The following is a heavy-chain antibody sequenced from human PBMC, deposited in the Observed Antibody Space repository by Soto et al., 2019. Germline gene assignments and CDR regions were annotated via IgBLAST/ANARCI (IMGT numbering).Heavy chain of an antibody. Sequence: SETLSLTCSVSGGSIYNGGYTWAWIRQPPGKALEWIGHTYHSGNPYYNPSLKSRVIISVDRSKNQFSLKVRSVTAADTAVYYCARLNGFCVSTKCHGYYGRDVGGQGTRVTVSS. CDR1: GGSIYNGGYT. CDR2: TYHSGNP. D-gene: IGHD2-2*03. CDR3: ARLNGFCVSTKCHGYYGRDV. V-gene: IGHV4-30-2*01. J-gene: IGHJ6*02.